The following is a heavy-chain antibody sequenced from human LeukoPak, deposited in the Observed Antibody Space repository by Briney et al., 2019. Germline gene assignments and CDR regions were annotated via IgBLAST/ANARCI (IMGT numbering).Heavy chain of an antibody. CDR1: GFTFDDYG. Sequence: GGSLRLSCAASGFTFDDYGMSWVRQAPGKGLEWVSGINWNSGSTGYADSVKGRFTISRDNAKNSLYLQMNSLRAEDTAVYYCARDVKSYSSGASYFDYWGQGTLVTVSS. J-gene: IGHJ4*02. D-gene: IGHD6-19*01. V-gene: IGHV3-20*04. CDR3: ARDVKSYSSGASYFDY. CDR2: INWNSGST.